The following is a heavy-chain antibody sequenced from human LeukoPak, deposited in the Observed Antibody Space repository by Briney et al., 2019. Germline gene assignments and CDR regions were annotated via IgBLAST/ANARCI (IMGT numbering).Heavy chain of an antibody. CDR1: GGTFSSYA. J-gene: IGHJ4*02. Sequence: ASVKVSCKASGGTFSSYAISWVRQAPGQGLEWMGGIIPIFGTANYAQKFQGRVTITTDESTSTAYMELSSLRSEDTAVYYCARGFAYDTAVDYWGQGTLVTVSS. CDR2: IIPIFGTA. CDR3: ARGFAYDTAVDY. V-gene: IGHV1-69*05. D-gene: IGHD3-9*01.